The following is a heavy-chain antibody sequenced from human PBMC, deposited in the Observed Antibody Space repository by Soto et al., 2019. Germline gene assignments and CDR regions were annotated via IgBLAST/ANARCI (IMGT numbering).Heavy chain of an antibody. CDR3: ARPGGGCSGGSCYSLYAFDI. CDR2: IYHSGST. Sequence: QVQLQESGPGLVKPSGTLSLTCAVSGGSISSSNWWSWVRQPPGKGLEWIGEIYHSGSTNYNPSLKSRVTISVDKSKNQFSLKLSSVTAADTAVYYCARPGGGCSGGSCYSLYAFDIWGQGTNGHRPF. CDR1: GGSISSSNW. J-gene: IGHJ3*02. V-gene: IGHV4-4*02. D-gene: IGHD2-15*01.